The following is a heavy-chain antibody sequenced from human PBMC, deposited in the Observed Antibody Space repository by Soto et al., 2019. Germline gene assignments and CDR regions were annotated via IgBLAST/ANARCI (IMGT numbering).Heavy chain of an antibody. V-gene: IGHV1-18*01. D-gene: IGHD3-3*01. CDR3: ARSSVEYNWFDP. CDR1: GYTFTSYG. Sequence: ASVKVSCKASGYTFTSYGISWVRQAPGQGLERMGWISAYNGNTNYAQKLQGRVTMTTDTSTSTAYMELRSLRSGYTAVYYCARSSVEYNWFDPWGQGTLVTVS. J-gene: IGHJ5*02. CDR2: ISAYNGNT.